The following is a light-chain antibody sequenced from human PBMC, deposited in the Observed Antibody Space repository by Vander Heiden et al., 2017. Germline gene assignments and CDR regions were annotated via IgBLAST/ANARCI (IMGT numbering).Light chain of an antibody. V-gene: IGLV1-47*01. CDR3: AAWDDSLSGYV. CDR1: SSNIGSNY. Sequence: QSVLTQPPSASGTPGQRVSISCSGRSSNIGSNYVYWYQQLPGTAPKLLIYRDNQRPTGVPDRFSGSKSGTSASLAISGLRAEDEADYYCAAWDDSLSGYVFGTGTEVTVL. J-gene: IGLJ1*01. CDR2: RDN.